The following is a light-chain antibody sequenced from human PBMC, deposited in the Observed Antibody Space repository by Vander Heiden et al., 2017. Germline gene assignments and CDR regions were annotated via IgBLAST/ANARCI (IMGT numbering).Light chain of an antibody. J-gene: IGKJ1*01. CDR3: QQYNNWPRT. CDR1: QCVSSN. CDR2: GAS. Sequence: ELVITQSPATMSVSPGERATLPRRARQCVSSNLAWYQQKPGQAPRLLIYGASTRATGIPARFSGSGSGTEFTLTISSLQSEDFAVYYCQQYNNWPRTFGQGTKVEIK. V-gene: IGKV3-15*01.